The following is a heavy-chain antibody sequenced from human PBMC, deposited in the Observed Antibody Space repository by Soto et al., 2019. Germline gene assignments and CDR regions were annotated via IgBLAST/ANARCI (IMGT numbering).Heavy chain of an antibody. D-gene: IGHD2-2*01. CDR3: ARCDTTSSFSQIRN. V-gene: IGHV3-9*01. J-gene: IGHJ4*02. CDR1: GFTFDAHA. Sequence: EVQLVESGGGLVQPGRSLRLSCAGSGFTFDAHAMHWVRQAPGKGLEWVSTISWNSGNIHYADSVKGRFTISRDNAKNSLYLQMNSLRAEDTALYYCARCDTTSSFSQIRNWGQGTLVTVSS. CDR2: ISWNSGNI.